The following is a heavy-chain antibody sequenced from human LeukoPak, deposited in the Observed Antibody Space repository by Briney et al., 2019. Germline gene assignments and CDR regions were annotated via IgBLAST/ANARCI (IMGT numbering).Heavy chain of an antibody. Sequence: ASVKVSCKVSGYTFTGYYMHWVRQAPGQGLEWMGRINPNSGDTNYAQNFQGRVTMTRDTSISTAYMELSRLRSDDTAVYYCARDLSSTSNWELDYWGQGTLVTVSS. CDR3: ARDLSSTSNWELDY. CDR2: INPNSGDT. J-gene: IGHJ4*02. CDR1: GYTFTGYY. D-gene: IGHD7-27*01. V-gene: IGHV1-2*06.